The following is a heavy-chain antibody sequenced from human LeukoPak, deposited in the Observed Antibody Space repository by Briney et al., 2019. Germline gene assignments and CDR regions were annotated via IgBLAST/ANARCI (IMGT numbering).Heavy chain of an antibody. D-gene: IGHD3-3*01. V-gene: IGHV3-21*01. CDR1: GFTFSSYT. Sequence: GGSLRLSCAASGFTFSSYTLSWVRQAPGKGLEWVSSISSSNSYIYYADSVKGRFTISRDNAKNSLYLQMNSLRAEDTAVYYCAASTIFGALDYWGQGTLVTVSS. J-gene: IGHJ4*02. CDR2: ISSSNSYI. CDR3: AASTIFGALDY.